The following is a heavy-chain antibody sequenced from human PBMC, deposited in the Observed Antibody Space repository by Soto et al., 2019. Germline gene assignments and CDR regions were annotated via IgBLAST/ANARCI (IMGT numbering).Heavy chain of an antibody. CDR1: GGSFSGYY. D-gene: IGHD6-13*01. CDR2: INHSGST. CDR3: ASSSSWQYAEYFQH. Sequence: QVQLQQWGAGLLKPSETLSLTCAVYGGSFSGYYWSWIRQPPGKGLEWIGEINHSGSTNYNPSLKSRVTISVDTSKNQFSLKLSSVTAADTAVYYCASSSSWQYAEYFQHWGQGTLVTVSS. J-gene: IGHJ1*01. V-gene: IGHV4-34*01.